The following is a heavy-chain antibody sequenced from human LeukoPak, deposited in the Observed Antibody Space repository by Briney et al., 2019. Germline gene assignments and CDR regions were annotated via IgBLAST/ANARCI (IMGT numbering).Heavy chain of an antibody. V-gene: IGHV3-30*02. CDR3: AKDLIL. Sequence: GGSLRLSCAASGFIFNNAWMSWVRQAPGKGLEWVSFIQYDGSRKNYVDSVKGRFTISRDNSKNTLYLQMFSLGPEDTAVYFCAKDLILWGQGTVVTVSS. CDR1: GFIFNNAW. CDR2: IQYDGSRK. J-gene: IGHJ3*01.